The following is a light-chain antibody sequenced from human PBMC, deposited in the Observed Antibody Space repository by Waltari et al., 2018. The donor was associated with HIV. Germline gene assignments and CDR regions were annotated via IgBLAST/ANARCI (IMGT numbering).Light chain of an antibody. CDR1: SSDVGVSNY. V-gene: IGLV2-14*01. CDR3: SSSTSSSTLI. Sequence: QSALTQPASVSGSPGQTITISCTGTSSDVGVSNYVSWYQQHPGKAPKLIIFEVSIRPSGVSKRFSGSKSGNPASLTISGLQAEDDADYYCSSSTSSSTLIFGGGTKLTVL. CDR2: EVS. J-gene: IGLJ2*01.